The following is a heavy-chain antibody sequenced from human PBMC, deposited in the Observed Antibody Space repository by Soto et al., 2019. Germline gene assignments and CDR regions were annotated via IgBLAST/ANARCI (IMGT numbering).Heavy chain of an antibody. V-gene: IGHV4-59*01. CDR2: IYYSGST. CDR3: ASSVGVAGTAVRYFDY. J-gene: IGHJ4*02. D-gene: IGHD6-19*01. CDR1: CGSISSYY. Sequence: PSETLSLTCTVSCGSISSYYWSWIRQPPGKGLEWIGYIYYSGSTNYNPSLKSRVTISVDTSKNQFSLKLSSVTAADTAVYYCASSVGVAGTAVRYFDYWGQGTLVTVSS.